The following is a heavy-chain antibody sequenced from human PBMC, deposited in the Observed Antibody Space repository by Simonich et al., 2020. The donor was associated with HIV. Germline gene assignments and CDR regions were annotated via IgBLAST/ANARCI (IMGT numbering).Heavy chain of an antibody. V-gene: IGHV4-34*01. CDR3: ARLTVYSYGTYYFDY. CDR2: INHRGST. D-gene: IGHD5-18*01. CDR1: GGSFNCYF. J-gene: IGHJ4*02. Sequence: QVQLQQWGAGLLKPSETLSLTCAVYGGSFNCYFWIWIRQAPGKGMEWIGEINHRGSTNYNPSLKSRVTIYVDTSKKQFSLKVRSVTVADTALYYCARLTVYSYGTYYFDYWGQGTLVTVSS.